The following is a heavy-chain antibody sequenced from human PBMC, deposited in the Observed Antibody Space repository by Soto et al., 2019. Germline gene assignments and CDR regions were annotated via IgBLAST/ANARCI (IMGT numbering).Heavy chain of an antibody. Sequence: EVQLVESGGGLVQPGGSLRLSCAASGFTFSISWMHWVRQVPGKGLEWVSRINGDGSSTRHADSVTGRFTVSRDNARKTLYLQMNSLRVEDTAVYHCARELWFGSVCSRAFDIWGQGTMVTVYS. V-gene: IGHV3-74*01. CDR3: ARELWFGSVCSRAFDI. D-gene: IGHD5-18*01. CDR2: INGDGSST. CDR1: GFTFSISW. J-gene: IGHJ3*02.